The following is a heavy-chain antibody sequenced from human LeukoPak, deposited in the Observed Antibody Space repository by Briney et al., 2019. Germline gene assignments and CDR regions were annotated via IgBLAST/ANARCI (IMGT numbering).Heavy chain of an antibody. Sequence: SETLSLTCTVSGGSISTYYWSWIRQSAGKGLEWIGRIHTSGSTNYNPSLKSRVTMTVDTSKNQFSLKVSSVTAADTGVYYCARAPEFSSGWLLDCWGQGSLVTVSS. CDR3: ARAPEFSSGWLLDC. CDR1: GGSISTYY. J-gene: IGHJ4*02. V-gene: IGHV4-4*07. CDR2: IHTSGST. D-gene: IGHD6-19*01.